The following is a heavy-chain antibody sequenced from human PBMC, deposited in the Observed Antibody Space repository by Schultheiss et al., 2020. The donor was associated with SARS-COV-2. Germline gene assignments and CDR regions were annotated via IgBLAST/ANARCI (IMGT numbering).Heavy chain of an antibody. Sequence: SETLSLTCAVSGDSISSSNWWSWVRQPPGKGLEWIGYIYHSGSTYYNPSLKSRVTISVDTSKNQFSLKLSSVTAADTAVYYCAGDGGMTTGNWFDPWGQGTLVIVAS. D-gene: IGHD4-17*01. V-gene: IGHV4-4*02. J-gene: IGHJ5*02. CDR3: AGDGGMTTGNWFDP. CDR2: IYHSGST. CDR1: GDSISSSNW.